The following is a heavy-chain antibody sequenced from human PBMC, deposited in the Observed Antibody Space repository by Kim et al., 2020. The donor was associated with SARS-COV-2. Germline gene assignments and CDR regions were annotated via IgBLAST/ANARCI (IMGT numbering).Heavy chain of an antibody. D-gene: IGHD1-7*01. CDR3: ARDGAGTTPGDWFDP. V-gene: IGHV4-59*01. J-gene: IGHJ5*02. Sequence: PALKSRVTISVDTSKNQFSLKLSSVTAADTAVYYWARDGAGTTPGDWFDPWGQGTLVTVSS.